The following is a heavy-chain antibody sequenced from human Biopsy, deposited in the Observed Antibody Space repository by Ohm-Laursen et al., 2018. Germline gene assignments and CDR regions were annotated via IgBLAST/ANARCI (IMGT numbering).Heavy chain of an antibody. CDR3: ARFPLGAYDDSGSYRAVEHWYFDL. CDR1: GGTFTNHA. Sequence: SVKVSCKASGGTFTNHAVGWGRQAPGQGLEWVGSSIPLFNTASYADKFQGRVTLTADKSTTTAYMELSSLRSEDTAIYYCARFPLGAYDDSGSYRAVEHWYFDLWGRGTLVTVSS. J-gene: IGHJ2*01. CDR2: SIPLFNTA. D-gene: IGHD3-22*01. V-gene: IGHV1-69*06.